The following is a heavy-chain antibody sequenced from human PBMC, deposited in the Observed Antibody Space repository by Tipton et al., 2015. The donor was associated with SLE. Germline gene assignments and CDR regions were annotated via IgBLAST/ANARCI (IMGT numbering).Heavy chain of an antibody. Sequence: TLSLTCAVYGGSFSGYYWSWIRQPPGKGLEWIGEINHSGSTNYNPSLKSRVTISVDTSKNQFSLKLSSVTAADTAVYYCAREGSNQTGSGSAFDIWGQGTMVTVAS. V-gene: IGHV4-34*09. D-gene: IGHD3-10*01. CDR3: AREGSNQTGSGSAFDI. CDR2: INHSGST. CDR1: GGSFSGYY. J-gene: IGHJ3*02.